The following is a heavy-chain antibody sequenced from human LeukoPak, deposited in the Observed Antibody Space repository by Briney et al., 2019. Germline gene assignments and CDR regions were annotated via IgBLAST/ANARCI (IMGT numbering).Heavy chain of an antibody. Sequence: ASVKVSCKASGYTFTGYYMHWVRQAPGQGLGWMGWINPNSGGTNYAQKFQGRVTMTRDTSISTAYMELSRLRSDDTAVYYCARVGGGRRTGDYWGQGTLVTVSS. CDR2: INPNSGGT. J-gene: IGHJ4*02. D-gene: IGHD1-26*01. V-gene: IGHV1-2*02. CDR3: ARVGGGRRTGDY. CDR1: GYTFTGYY.